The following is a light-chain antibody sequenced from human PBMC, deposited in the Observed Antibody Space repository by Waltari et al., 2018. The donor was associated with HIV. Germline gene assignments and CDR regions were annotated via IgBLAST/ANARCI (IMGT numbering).Light chain of an antibody. CDR1: KLGAKY. CDR3: QAWDSSHVV. J-gene: IGLJ2*01. Sequence: SYELTQPPSVSVSPGRTASITCSGDKLGAKYACWYQQKPGQSPVLVIYQDSKRPSGIPERFSGSNSGNTATLTISGTQAMDEADYYCQAWDSSHVVFGGGTKLTVL. V-gene: IGLV3-1*01. CDR2: QDS.